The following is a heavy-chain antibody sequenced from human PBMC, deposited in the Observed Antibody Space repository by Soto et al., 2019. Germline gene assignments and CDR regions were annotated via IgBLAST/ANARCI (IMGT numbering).Heavy chain of an antibody. V-gene: IGHV4-59*01. CDR1: GFSISSYY. CDR2: IYYSGST. J-gene: IGHJ4*02. D-gene: IGHD3-10*01. Sequence: PSETLSLTCTVSGFSISSYYWSWIRQPPGKGLEWIGYIYYSGSTNYNPSLKSRVTISVDTSKNQFSLKLSSVTAADTALYYCARTYGRNFDYWGQGTLVTVSS. CDR3: ARTYGRNFDY.